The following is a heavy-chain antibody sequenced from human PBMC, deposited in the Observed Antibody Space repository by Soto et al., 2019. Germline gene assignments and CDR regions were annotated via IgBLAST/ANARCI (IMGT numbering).Heavy chain of an antibody. CDR1: GFTFSSYS. CDR3: ARGYCSGGRCYGPGXFDS. D-gene: IGHD2-15*01. V-gene: IGHV3-21*01. CDR2: ISSSSSYI. J-gene: IGHJ3*02. Sequence: GGSLRLSCAASGFTFSSYSMNWVRQAPGKGLEWVSSISSSSSYIYYADSVKGRFTISRDNAKNSLYLQMNSLRAEDTAVYYCARGYCSGGRCYGPGXFDSWGQGTMVTVSS.